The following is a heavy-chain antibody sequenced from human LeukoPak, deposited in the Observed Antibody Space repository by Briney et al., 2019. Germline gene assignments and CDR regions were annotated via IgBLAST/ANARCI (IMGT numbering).Heavy chain of an antibody. CDR2: ISNRGGRA. Sequence: GGSLRLSCAASGFSFSTYAMTWVRQAPGKGLAWVSSISNRGGRAYYADSVKGRFTISRDNARNSLFLQMNSLRADDTAIYYCARAGEMRYMDAWGKGTAVTVSS. CDR3: ARAGEMRYMDA. V-gene: IGHV3-23*01. J-gene: IGHJ6*03. CDR1: GFSFSTYA. D-gene: IGHD5-24*01.